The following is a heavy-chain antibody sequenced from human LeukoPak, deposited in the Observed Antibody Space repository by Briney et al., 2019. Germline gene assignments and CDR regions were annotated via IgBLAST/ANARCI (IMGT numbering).Heavy chain of an antibody. Sequence: GGSLRLSCAASGFTFSIYAMSWVRQAPGKGLEWVSAISVSGGSTYYADSVKGRFTISRDNSKNTLYLQMNSLRAEDTAVYYCARGRNYYDSSGYYYFDYWGQGTLVTVSS. D-gene: IGHD3-22*01. J-gene: IGHJ4*02. CDR3: ARGRNYYDSSGYYYFDY. CDR2: ISVSGGST. V-gene: IGHV3-23*01. CDR1: GFTFSIYA.